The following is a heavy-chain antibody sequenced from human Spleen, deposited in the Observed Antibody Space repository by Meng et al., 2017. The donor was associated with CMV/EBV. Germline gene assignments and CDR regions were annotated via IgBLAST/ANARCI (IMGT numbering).Heavy chain of an antibody. J-gene: IGHJ4*02. CDR2: IYYRSRWYD. Sequence: SQALSLTCAISGDSVSSNSDAWNWIRQSPLRGLEWLGRIYYRSRWYDGYAVSGRGRITISPDTAKNQFSLQLSSVTAADTAVYYCANSQGGSGWYFVYWGQGTLVTVSS. CDR3: ANSQGGSGWYFVY. V-gene: IGHV6-1*01. CDR1: GDSVSSNSDA. D-gene: IGHD6-19*01.